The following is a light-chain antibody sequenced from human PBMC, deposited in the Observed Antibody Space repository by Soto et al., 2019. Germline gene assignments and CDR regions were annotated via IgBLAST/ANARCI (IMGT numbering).Light chain of an antibody. V-gene: IGKV3D-20*02. CDR3: QQRSNWPT. CDR1: QSVSSSY. J-gene: IGKJ4*01. CDR2: DAS. Sequence: EIVLTQSPGTLSLSPGERATLSCRASQSVSSSYLACYQQKPGQAPRLLIYDASNRATGIPARFSGSGSGTDFTLTISSLEPEDFAVYYCQQRSNWPTFGGGTKV.